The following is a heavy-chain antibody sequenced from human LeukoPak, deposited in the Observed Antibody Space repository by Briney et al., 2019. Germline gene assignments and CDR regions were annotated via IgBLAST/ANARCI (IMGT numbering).Heavy chain of an antibody. CDR2: INPNSGGT. D-gene: IGHD3-3*01. J-gene: IGHJ5*02. Sequence: ASVKVSCKASGYTFTGYYMHWVRQAPGQGLEWMGWINPNSGGTDYAQKFQGRVTMTRDTSISTAYMELSRLRSDDTAVYYCARGLEWLTRRHTWFDPWGQGTLVTVSS. CDR3: ARGLEWLTRRHTWFDP. CDR1: GYTFTGYY. V-gene: IGHV1-2*02.